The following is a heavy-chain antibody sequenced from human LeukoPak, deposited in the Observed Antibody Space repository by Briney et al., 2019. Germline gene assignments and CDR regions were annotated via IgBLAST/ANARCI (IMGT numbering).Heavy chain of an antibody. V-gene: IGHV1-46*01. D-gene: IGHD2-21*02. J-gene: IGHJ5*02. CDR3: ARTLTLPIWFDP. CDR2: INPSGGST. CDR1: GYTFTSYY. Sequence: ASVKVSCKASGYTFTSYYLHWVRQAPGQGLEWMGIINPSGGSTSYAQKFQGRVTMTRDTSTSTVYMELSSLRSEDTALYYCARTLTLPIWFDPWGQGTLVTVSS.